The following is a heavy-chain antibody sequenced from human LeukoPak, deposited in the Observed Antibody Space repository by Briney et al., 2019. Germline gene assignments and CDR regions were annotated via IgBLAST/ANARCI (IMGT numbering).Heavy chain of an antibody. CDR1: GFTFSTSC. V-gene: IGHV3-7*01. Sequence: PGGSLRLSCAASGFTFSTSCMAWVRQAPGEGLGWVANIKEDGTAKNYVVSVRGRFTISRDNAKNSLFLQMNSLRGEDTAVYYCTRDSGYNAFDIWGQGTMVTVSS. D-gene: IGHD5-12*01. J-gene: IGHJ3*02. CDR3: TRDSGYNAFDI. CDR2: IKEDGTAK.